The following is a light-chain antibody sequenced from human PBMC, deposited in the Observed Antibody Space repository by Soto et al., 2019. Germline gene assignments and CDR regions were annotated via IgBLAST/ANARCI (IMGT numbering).Light chain of an antibody. CDR3: QQYNNWPVT. Sequence: EIVMTQSPATLSVSPGERATLSCRASQSVSSNLAWYQQKPGQAPRLLIYGASTRATGIPARFSGSGSGTEFTLTISSLQSEDFAVYYCQQYNNWPVTFGXGTKVDIK. J-gene: IGKJ1*01. CDR1: QSVSSN. CDR2: GAS. V-gene: IGKV3-15*01.